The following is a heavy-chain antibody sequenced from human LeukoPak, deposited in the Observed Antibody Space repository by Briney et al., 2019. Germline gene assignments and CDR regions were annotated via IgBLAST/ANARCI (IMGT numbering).Heavy chain of an antibody. CDR2: IYYSGST. CDR3: ARQDLYGSPLYFDY. Sequence: PSETLSLTCTVSGGPISSSSHYWGWIRQPPGKGLEWIGSIYYSGSTYYNPSLKSRVTISVDTSKNQFSLKLSSVTAADTAVYYCARQDLYGSPLYFDYWGQGTLVTVSS. V-gene: IGHV4-39*01. J-gene: IGHJ4*02. CDR1: GGPISSSSHY. D-gene: IGHD3-10*01.